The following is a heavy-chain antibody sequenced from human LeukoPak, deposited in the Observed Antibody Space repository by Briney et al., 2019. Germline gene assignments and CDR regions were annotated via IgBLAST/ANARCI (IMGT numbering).Heavy chain of an antibody. D-gene: IGHD2-2*01. CDR3: ARHLSDITSSPNY. CDR2: IYPRDSRT. J-gene: IGHJ4*02. CDR1: GYSFSSYW. V-gene: IGHV5-51*01. Sequence: GESLKISCKGSGYSFSSYWIAWVRQMPGKGLEWMGVIYPRDSRTTYSPSFQGQVTISADKSISTAYLQWTSLKASDTAMYYCARHLSDITSSPNYWGLGTLVTVSS.